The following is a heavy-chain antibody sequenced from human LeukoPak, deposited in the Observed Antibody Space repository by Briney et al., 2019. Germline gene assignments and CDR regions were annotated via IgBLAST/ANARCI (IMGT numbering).Heavy chain of an antibody. D-gene: IGHD1-26*01. Sequence: GRSLTLSCTASGFTFSNYAMHWVRQAPGKGLEWVAVISYDGSNKYYADSVKGRFTISRDNSKNTLYLQMNSLRAEDTAVYYCARVGRGNWFDPWGQGTLVTVSS. CDR2: ISYDGSNK. CDR1: GFTFSNYA. J-gene: IGHJ5*02. CDR3: ARVGRGNWFDP. V-gene: IGHV3-30-3*01.